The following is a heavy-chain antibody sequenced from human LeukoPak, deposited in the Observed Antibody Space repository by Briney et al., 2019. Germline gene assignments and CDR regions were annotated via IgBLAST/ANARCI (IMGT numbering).Heavy chain of an antibody. V-gene: IGHV3-48*03. CDR3: ARDKSDYDFWSGYSGYYYYYMDV. D-gene: IGHD3-3*01. CDR1: GFTFSSYE. J-gene: IGHJ6*03. Sequence: PGGSLRLSCAASGFTFSSYEMNWVRQAPGKGLEWVSYISSSGSTIYYADSVKGRFTISRDNAKNSLYLQMNSLRAEDTAVYYCARDKSDYDFWSGYSGYYYYYMDVWGKGTTVTVSS. CDR2: ISSSGSTI.